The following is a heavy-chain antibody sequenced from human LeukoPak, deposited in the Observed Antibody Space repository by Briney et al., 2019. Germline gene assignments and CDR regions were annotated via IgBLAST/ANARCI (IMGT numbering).Heavy chain of an antibody. Sequence: GASVKVSCKASGYTFTDQYMHWVRQAPGQGLEWMGWINPNSGGTNYAQKFQGRVTMTRDTSTDTAYMELSSLRSEDTAVYYCARDPGLSSSRAFDPWGQGTLVTVSS. D-gene: IGHD6-13*01. CDR3: ARDPGLSSSRAFDP. V-gene: IGHV1-2*02. CDR1: GYTFTDQY. J-gene: IGHJ5*02. CDR2: INPNSGGT.